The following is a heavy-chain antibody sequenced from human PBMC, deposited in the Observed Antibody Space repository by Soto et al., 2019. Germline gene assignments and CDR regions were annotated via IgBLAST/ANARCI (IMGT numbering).Heavy chain of an antibody. V-gene: IGHV3-74*01. J-gene: IGHJ6*02. D-gene: IGHD2-15*01. Sequence: GGSLRLSCAASGFTFSSYWMHWVRQAPGKGLVWVSRINSDGSSTSYADSVKGRFTISRDNAKNTLYLQMNSLRAEDTAVYYCARDRYCSGGSCFYGMDVWGQGTTVTVSS. CDR3: ARDRYCSGGSCFYGMDV. CDR2: INSDGSST. CDR1: GFTFSSYW.